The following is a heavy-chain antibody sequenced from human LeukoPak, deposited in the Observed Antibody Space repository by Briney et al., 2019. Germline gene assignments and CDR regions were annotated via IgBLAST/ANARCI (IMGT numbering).Heavy chain of an antibody. CDR3: ATAVRGGWPYYYYYYMDV. CDR1: GGTFSSYA. CDR2: IIPIFGTA. D-gene: IGHD6-19*01. J-gene: IGHJ6*03. V-gene: IGHV1-69*06. Sequence: GASVKVSCKASGGTFSSYAISWVRQAPGQGLEWMGGIIPIFGTANYAQKFQGRVTMTEDTSTDTAYMELSSLRSEDTAVYYCATAVRGGWPYYYYYYMDVWGKGTTVTISS.